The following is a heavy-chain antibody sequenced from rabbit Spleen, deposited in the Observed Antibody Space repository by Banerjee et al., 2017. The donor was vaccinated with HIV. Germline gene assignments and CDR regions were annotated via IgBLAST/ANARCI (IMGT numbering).Heavy chain of an antibody. V-gene: IGHV1S40*01. J-gene: IGHJ6*01. CDR1: GFSFSSNYY. Sequence: QSLEESGGGLVQPEGSLTLTCTASGFSFSSNYYMCWVRQAPGKGLEWISCIAGSSSDFTYSATWAKGRFTISKASSTTVTLQMTRLTAADTATYFCARDTSSSFSSYGMDLWGPGTLVTVS. D-gene: IGHD1-1*01. CDR3: ARDTSSSFSSYGMDL. CDR2: IAGSSSDFT.